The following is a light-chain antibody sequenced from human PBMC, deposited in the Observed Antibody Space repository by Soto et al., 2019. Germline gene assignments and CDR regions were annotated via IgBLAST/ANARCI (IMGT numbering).Light chain of an antibody. CDR2: AAS. CDR3: QQSYSTPYT. V-gene: IGKV1-39*01. CDR1: QSISSS. Sequence: DIPMTQSPSSLSASVGDRVTITCRASQSISSSLNWYQQKPGKAPKLLIYAASSLQSGVPSRFSGSGSGTDFTLTISSLQPEDFATYYCQQSYSTPYTLGQGTKLEIK. J-gene: IGKJ2*01.